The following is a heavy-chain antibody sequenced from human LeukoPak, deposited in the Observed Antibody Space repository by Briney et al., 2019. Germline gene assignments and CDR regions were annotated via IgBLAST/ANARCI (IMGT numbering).Heavy chain of an antibody. J-gene: IGHJ4*02. CDR2: IYYSGST. V-gene: IGHV4-59*01. D-gene: IGHD6-6*01. Sequence: SETLSLTCTVSGGSISSYYWSWIRQPPGKGLEWIGYIYYSGSTNYNPSLKNRVTISVDTSKNQFSLKLSSVTAADTAVYYCARDGYSSSSELGYWGQGTLVTVSS. CDR1: GGSISSYY. CDR3: ARDGYSSSSELGY.